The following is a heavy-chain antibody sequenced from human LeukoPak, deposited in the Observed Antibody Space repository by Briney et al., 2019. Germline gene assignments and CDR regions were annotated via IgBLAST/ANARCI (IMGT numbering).Heavy chain of an antibody. J-gene: IGHJ4*02. CDR2: ISASSNYI. D-gene: IGHD2-2*01. CDR3: ARDASTRCYLCEVDY. Sequence: GGSLRLSCAASGFTFSDYSMNWVRQAPGKGLEWVSSISASSNYIYYADSVKGRFTISRDNAKNSLYLQMSSLRAEDTAVYYCARDASTRCYLCEVDYWGQGTLVTVSS. V-gene: IGHV3-21*01. CDR1: GFTFSDYS.